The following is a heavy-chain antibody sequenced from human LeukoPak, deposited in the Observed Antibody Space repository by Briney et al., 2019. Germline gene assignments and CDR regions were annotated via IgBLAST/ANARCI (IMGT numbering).Heavy chain of an antibody. J-gene: IGHJ1*01. D-gene: IGHD3-10*02. CDR2: IKTDGSEI. V-gene: IGHV3-7*01. Sequence: SGGSLRLSCAASGFTFSSYWMSWVRQAPGKGLEWVANIKTDGSEIYYADSVKGRFTISRDNAKNSLYLQMNSLRAEDTAIYYCATYSRLNAREFQCWGQGTVVTVPS. CDR1: GFTFSSYW. CDR3: ATYSRLNAREFQC.